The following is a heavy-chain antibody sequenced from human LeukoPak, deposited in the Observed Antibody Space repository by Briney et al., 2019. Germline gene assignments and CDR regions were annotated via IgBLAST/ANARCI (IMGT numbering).Heavy chain of an antibody. CDR1: GFTFSSYA. CDR2: ISYDGSNK. V-gene: IGHV3-30-3*01. Sequence: PGGSLRLSCAASGFTFSSYAMHWVRQAPGKGLEWVAVISYDGSNKYYADSVKGRFTISRDNSKNTLCLQMNSLRAEDTAVYYCARDLTSYDKFDYWGREPWSPSPQ. J-gene: IGHJ4*02. D-gene: IGHD3-22*01. CDR3: ARDLTSYDKFDY.